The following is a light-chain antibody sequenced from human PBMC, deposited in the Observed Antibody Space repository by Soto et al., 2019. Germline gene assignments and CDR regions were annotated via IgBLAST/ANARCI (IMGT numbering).Light chain of an antibody. Sequence: EIVLTQSPGPLSLSPGERATLSCRASQSVGSSYLAWYQQKPGQAPRLLIYATSNRATGIPDRFSGSASGTDFTLTISRLEPEDFSVYYCQQYASSPLFGQGTKLEIK. CDR1: QSVGSSY. CDR3: QQYASSPL. V-gene: IGKV3-20*01. CDR2: ATS. J-gene: IGKJ2*01.